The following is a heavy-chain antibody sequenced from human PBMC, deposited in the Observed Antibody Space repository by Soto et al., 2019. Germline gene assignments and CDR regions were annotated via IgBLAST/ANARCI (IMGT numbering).Heavy chain of an antibody. D-gene: IGHD2-15*01. CDR2: IKQDGSAK. J-gene: IGHJ4*02. Sequence: EVQLVESGGGLVQPGGSLRLSCAASGFTFSNYWMSWVRQAPGKGLEWVANIKQDGSAKYYVDSVKGRFTISRDNAKNSLDLQMDSLRADDTDVYWCVRGGGSFDFWGQGTQVTVSS. CDR3: VRGGGSFDF. CDR1: GFTFSNYW. V-gene: IGHV3-7*04.